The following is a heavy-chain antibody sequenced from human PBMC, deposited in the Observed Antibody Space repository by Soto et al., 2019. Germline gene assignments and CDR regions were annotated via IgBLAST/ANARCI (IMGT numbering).Heavy chain of an antibody. CDR1: GFTFSSYA. J-gene: IGHJ4*02. Sequence: EVQLLESGGGLVQPGGSLRLSCAASGFTFSSYAMSWVRQAPGKGLEWVSAISGSGGSTYYADSVKGRFTISKDNSKNTLYLQMNSLRAEDTAVYYCAKDRQGDGYPYTAADYWGQGTLVTVSS. CDR3: AKDRQGDGYPYTAADY. CDR2: ISGSGGST. V-gene: IGHV3-23*01. D-gene: IGHD3-16*01.